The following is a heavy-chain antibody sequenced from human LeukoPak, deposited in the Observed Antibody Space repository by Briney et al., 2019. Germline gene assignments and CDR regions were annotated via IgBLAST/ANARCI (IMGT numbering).Heavy chain of an antibody. D-gene: IGHD4-17*01. CDR3: ARVDYGDYGAFDI. J-gene: IGHJ3*02. CDR1: GGSFSGYY. CDR2: IYYNGNT. V-gene: IGHV4-34*01. Sequence: PSETLSLTCAVYGGSFSGYYWSWIRQPPGKGLEWIGYIYYNGNTYYNPSLKSRVTISVDTSKNQFSLKLSSVTAADTALYYCARVDYGDYGAFDIWGQGTMVTVSS.